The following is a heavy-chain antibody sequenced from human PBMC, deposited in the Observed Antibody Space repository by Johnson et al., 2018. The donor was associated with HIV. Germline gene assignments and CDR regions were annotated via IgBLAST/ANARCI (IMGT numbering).Heavy chain of an antibody. D-gene: IGHD1-26*01. CDR1: GFTFSNAW. Sequence: VQLVESGGGLVKPGGSLRLSCAASGFTFSNAWMSWVRQAPGKGLEWVGRIKSETDGGTTDYAAPVKGRFTISRDDSKNTLYLQMNSLRAEDTAVYYCAKSVVGATPGAFDIWGQGTMVTVSS. CDR3: AKSVVGATPGAFDI. V-gene: IGHV3-15*01. CDR2: IKSETDGGTT. J-gene: IGHJ3*02.